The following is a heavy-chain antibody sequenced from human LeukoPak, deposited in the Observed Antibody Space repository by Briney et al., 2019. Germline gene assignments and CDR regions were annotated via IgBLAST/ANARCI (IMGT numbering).Heavy chain of an antibody. V-gene: IGHV4-30-4*01. J-gene: IGHJ4*02. Sequence: SETLSLTCTVSGGSISSGDYYWSWIRQPPGKGLGWIGCIYYSGSTYYNPSLKSRVTISVDTSKNQFSLKLSSVTAADTAVYYCARGRGHDYGDYFDYWGQGTLVTVSS. CDR2: IYYSGST. CDR1: GGSISSGDYY. D-gene: IGHD4-17*01. CDR3: ARGRGHDYGDYFDY.